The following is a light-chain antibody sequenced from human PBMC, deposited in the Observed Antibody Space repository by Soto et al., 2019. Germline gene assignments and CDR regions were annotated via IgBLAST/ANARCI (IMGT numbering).Light chain of an antibody. CDR2: GAS. V-gene: IGKV3-15*01. CDR1: QSVSSY. CDR3: QQYKDWPLT. Sequence: EIVLTQSPDTLSVSPGERATLSCRASQSVSSYLAWYQQKPGQAPRLLIYGASTRATGIPARFSGSGSGTEFTLTISSLQSEDFALYYCQQYKDWPLTFGGGTKVDNK. J-gene: IGKJ4*01.